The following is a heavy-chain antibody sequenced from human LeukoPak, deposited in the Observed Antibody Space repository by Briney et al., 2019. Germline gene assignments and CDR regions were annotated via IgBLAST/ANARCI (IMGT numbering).Heavy chain of an antibody. CDR1: GGSISSYY. V-gene: IGHV4-59*01. Sequence: PSETLSLTCTVSGGSISSYYWSWIRQPPGKGLEWIGYIYYSGSTNYNPSLKSRVTISVDTSKNQFSLKLSSVTAADTAVYYCARLGGSRRHYYMDVWGKGTTVTISS. J-gene: IGHJ6*03. CDR2: IYYSGST. CDR3: ARLGGSRRHYYMDV. D-gene: IGHD3-10*01.